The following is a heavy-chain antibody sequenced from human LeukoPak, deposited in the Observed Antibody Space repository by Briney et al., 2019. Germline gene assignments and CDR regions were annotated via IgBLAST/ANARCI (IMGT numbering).Heavy chain of an antibody. V-gene: IGHV4-39*01. CDR3: ARQVDSMAGTHFDV. Sequence: SETLSLTCTVSSGSIGSSNYYWGWIRQPPGKGLEWIGSIYYSGIAYYNPTLKSRVTISVDASKSHFSLRLSSVTAADTAVYYCARQVDSMAGTHFDVWGLGTLVPVSS. CDR1: SGSIGSSNYY. D-gene: IGHD6-19*01. CDR2: IYYSGIA. J-gene: IGHJ4*02.